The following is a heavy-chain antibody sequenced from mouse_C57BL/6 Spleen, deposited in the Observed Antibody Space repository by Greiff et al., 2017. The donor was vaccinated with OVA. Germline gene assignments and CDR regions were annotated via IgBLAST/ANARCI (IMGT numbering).Heavy chain of an antibody. J-gene: IGHJ1*03. D-gene: IGHD1-1*01. CDR3: ARQDYYGGGGYFDV. V-gene: IGHV3-1*01. CDR1: GYSITSGYD. CDR2: ISYSGST. Sequence: EVKLVESGPGMVKPSQSLSLTCTVTGYSITSGYDWHWIRHFPGNKLEWMGYISYSGSTNYNPSLKSRISITHDTSKNHFFLKLNSVTTEDTATYYCARQDYYGGGGYFDVWGTGTTVTVSS.